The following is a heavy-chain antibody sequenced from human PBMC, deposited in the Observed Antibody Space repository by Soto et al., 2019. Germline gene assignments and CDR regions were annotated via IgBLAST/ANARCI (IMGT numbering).Heavy chain of an antibody. CDR2: ISSTTNYI. CDR1: GFTFTRYS. Sequence: GSLRLSFAASGFTFTRYSMNWVRQAPGKGLEWVSSISSTTNYIYYGDSMKGRFTISRDNAKNSLYLEMNSLRAEDTAVYYCARESEDLTSNFDYWGQGTLVTVSS. J-gene: IGHJ4*02. CDR3: ARESEDLTSNFDY. V-gene: IGHV3-21*06.